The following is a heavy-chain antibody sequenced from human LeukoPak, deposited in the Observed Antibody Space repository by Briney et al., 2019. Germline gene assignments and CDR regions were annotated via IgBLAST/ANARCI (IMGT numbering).Heavy chain of an antibody. D-gene: IGHD1-1*01. V-gene: IGHV4-39*07. CDR2: IYYSGST. J-gene: IGHJ4*02. CDR3: ARWYNWNGYYFDY. CDR1: GGSISSSSYY. Sequence: SETLSLTCTVSGGSISSSSYYWGWIRQPPGKGLEWIGSIYYSGSTYYNPSLKSRVTISVDTSKNQFSLKLSSVTAADTAVYYCARWYNWNGYYFDYWGQGTLVTVSS.